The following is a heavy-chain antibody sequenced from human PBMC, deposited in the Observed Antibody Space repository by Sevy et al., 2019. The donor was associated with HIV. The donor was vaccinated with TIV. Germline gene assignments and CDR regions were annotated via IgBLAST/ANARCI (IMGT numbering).Heavy chain of an antibody. Sequence: SETLSLTCTVSGDSISSNYWNWIRQPPGKGLEWIGYIYYSGSTNYNPSLKSRVTISVDTSKTQFSLRLSSVTAADTAVYYGARQSVTYDILTGWNYYGVDVWGQGTTVTVSS. J-gene: IGHJ6*02. V-gene: IGHV4-59*08. CDR3: ARQSVTYDILTGWNYYGVDV. CDR1: GDSISSNY. D-gene: IGHD3-9*01. CDR2: IYYSGST.